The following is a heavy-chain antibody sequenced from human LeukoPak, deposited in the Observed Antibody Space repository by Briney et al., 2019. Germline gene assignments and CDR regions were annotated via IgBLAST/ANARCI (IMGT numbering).Heavy chain of an antibody. V-gene: IGHV1-69*04. CDR1: GGTFSSYA. CDR2: IIPILGIA. Sequence: GASVKVSCKASGGTFSSYAISWVRQAPGQGLEWMGRIIPILGIANYAQKFQGRVTITEDKSTSTAYMELSSLRSEDTAVYYCADSSSWYYFDYWGQGTLVTVSS. CDR3: ADSSSWYYFDY. D-gene: IGHD6-13*01. J-gene: IGHJ4*02.